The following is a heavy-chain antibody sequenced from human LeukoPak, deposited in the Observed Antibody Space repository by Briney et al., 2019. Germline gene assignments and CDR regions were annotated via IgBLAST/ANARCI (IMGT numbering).Heavy chain of an antibody. V-gene: IGHV3-30*18. J-gene: IGHJ4*02. D-gene: IGHD3-3*01. CDR1: GFTISSYG. CDR3: VKRGVLRFLEWLSYLDY. CDR2: ISYDGSNK. Sequence: GGSLRLSCAASGFTISSYGMHWVRQAPGKGLEWVAVISYDGSNKYYADSVKGRFTISRDNSKNTLYLQMNSLRAEDTAVYYCVKRGVLRFLEWLSYLDYWGQGTLVTVSS.